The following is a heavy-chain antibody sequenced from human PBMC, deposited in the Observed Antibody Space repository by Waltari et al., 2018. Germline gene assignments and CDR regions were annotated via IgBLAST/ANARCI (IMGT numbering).Heavy chain of an antibody. J-gene: IGHJ4*02. Sequence: EVQLVESGGGLVQPGGSLRLSCSPSGFPCSSYWMSWVRQAPGKGLEWVANIKQDGSEKYYVDSVKGRFTISRDNAKNSLYLQMNSLRAEDTAVYYCARDQRSRIAVADFDYWGQGTLVTVSS. V-gene: IGHV3-7*01. CDR1: GFPCSSYW. D-gene: IGHD6-19*01. CDR3: ARDQRSRIAVADFDY. CDR2: IKQDGSEK.